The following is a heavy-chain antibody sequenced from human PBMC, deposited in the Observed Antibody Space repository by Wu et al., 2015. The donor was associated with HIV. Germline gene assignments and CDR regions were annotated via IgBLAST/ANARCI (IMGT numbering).Heavy chain of an antibody. D-gene: IGHD5-24*01. Sequence: QVQLVQSGAEVKNPGASVKVSCQTSGYTFTDYYIHWVRQAPGQGLEWMGWFNPNSGGTNYAQKFQGRVTMTRDTSISTAYMELSGLRSGDTALYYCAKMMARATNLLDSWGQGTLVTVSS. CDR3: AKMMARATNLLDS. CDR1: GYTFTDYY. J-gene: IGHJ4*02. CDR2: FNPNSGGT. V-gene: IGHV1-2*02.